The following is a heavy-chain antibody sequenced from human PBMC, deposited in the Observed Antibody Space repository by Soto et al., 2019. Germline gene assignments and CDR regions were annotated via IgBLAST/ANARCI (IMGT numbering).Heavy chain of an antibody. Sequence: SETLSLTCTVSGSSINSSDYYWGWIRQPPGKGLEWIGCMFYGVSTYYNPSLKSRVTVSVDTSKNQFSLNLRSVTAADTAVYYCARLPSRHLVDYWGQGTLVTVSS. D-gene: IGHD3-3*02. J-gene: IGHJ4*02. V-gene: IGHV4-39*01. CDR1: GSSINSSDYY. CDR3: ARLPSRHLVDY. CDR2: MFYGVST.